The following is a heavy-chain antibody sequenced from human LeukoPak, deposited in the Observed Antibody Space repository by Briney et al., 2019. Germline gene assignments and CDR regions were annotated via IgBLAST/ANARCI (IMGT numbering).Heavy chain of an antibody. D-gene: IGHD6-13*01. J-gene: IGHJ4*02. V-gene: IGHV3-74*01. CDR3: VRSVAAAGQFDY. CDR1: GFTFTTYW. CDR2: VKSDGSIT. Sequence: GGSLRLSCAASGFTFTTYWMHWVRQAPGKGLVWVSRVKSDGSITTYADSVKGRFTISRDNVKNMLYLQMNSLRVEDTAVYYRVRSVAAAGQFDYWGQGTLVTVSS.